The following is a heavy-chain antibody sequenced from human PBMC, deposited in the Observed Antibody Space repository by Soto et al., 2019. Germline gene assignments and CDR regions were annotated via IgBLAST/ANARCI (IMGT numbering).Heavy chain of an antibody. Sequence: ASVKVSCKASGYTFTSYAMHWVRQAPGQRLEWMGWINAGNGNTKYSQKIQGRVTITKDTSASTAYMELSSLRSEDTAVYYCARDRRGYSYGLNYWGQGTLVTVSS. J-gene: IGHJ4*02. D-gene: IGHD5-18*01. CDR2: INAGNGNT. CDR1: GYTFTSYA. CDR3: ARDRRGYSYGLNY. V-gene: IGHV1-3*01.